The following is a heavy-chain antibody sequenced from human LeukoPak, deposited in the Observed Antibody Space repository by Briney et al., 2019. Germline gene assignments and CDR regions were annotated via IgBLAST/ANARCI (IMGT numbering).Heavy chain of an antibody. Sequence: ASVKVSCKASGYTFSNYYMYWVRQAPGQDHEWMGIINPGVGSASYAQKFQDRVTMTSDTSTSTVYMDLSSLRSEDTAVYYCARAYSGYEAFDYWGQGTLVTVSS. CDR2: INPGVGSA. D-gene: IGHD5-12*01. CDR1: GYTFSNYY. V-gene: IGHV1-46*01. J-gene: IGHJ4*02. CDR3: ARAYSGYEAFDY.